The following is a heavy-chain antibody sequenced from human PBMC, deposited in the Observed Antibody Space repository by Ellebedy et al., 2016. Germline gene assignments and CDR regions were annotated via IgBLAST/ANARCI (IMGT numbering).Heavy chain of an antibody. CDR1: GLSFGNFF. CDR3: YYGHYSGS. J-gene: IGHJ4*02. V-gene: IGHV3-23*01. Sequence: GESLKISXVASGLSFGNFFMSWVRQAPGGGLEWVSTISGGGDTTVSADSVKGRFTISRDNFRNTLYLQMNSLRAEDTAVYYCYYGHYSGSWGQGTLVTVSS. CDR2: ISGGGDTT. D-gene: IGHD4-17*01.